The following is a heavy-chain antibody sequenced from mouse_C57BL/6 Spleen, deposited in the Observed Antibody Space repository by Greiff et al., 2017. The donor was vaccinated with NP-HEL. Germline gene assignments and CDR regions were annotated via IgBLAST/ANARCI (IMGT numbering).Heavy chain of an antibody. V-gene: IGHV5-4*01. D-gene: IGHD3-2*02. CDR2: ISDGGSYT. Sequence: EVQLVESGGGLVKPGGSLKLSCAASGFTFSSYAMSWVRQTPEKRLEWVATISDGGSYTYYPDNVKGRFTISRDNAKNNLYLQMSHLKSEDTAMYYCAQGTAQATFAYWGQGTLVTVSA. CDR3: AQGTAQATFAY. J-gene: IGHJ3*01. CDR1: GFTFSSYA.